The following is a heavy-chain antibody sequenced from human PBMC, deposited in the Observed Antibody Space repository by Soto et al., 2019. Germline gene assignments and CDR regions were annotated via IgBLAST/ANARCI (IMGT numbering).Heavy chain of an antibody. CDR2: IYWDDDK. V-gene: IGHV2-5*02. D-gene: IGHD3-10*01. CDR3: AHSGGVTGTYFVDCDQ. CDR1: GLTIKKKRVA. Sequence: SGLTIKKKRVAVGWIRQPPGKALEWLALIYWDDDKRYSPSLKSRLTITKDPSKKQVVLTMTNMDPVDTATYYCAHSGGVTGTYFVDCDQWGQGTLVSVPS. J-gene: IGHJ4*02.